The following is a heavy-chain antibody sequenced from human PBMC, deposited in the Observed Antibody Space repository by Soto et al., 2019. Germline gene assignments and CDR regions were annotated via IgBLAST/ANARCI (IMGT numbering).Heavy chain of an antibody. CDR3: ARARVDLQLCVKMGDYYYGMDV. CDR2: ISYDGSNK. J-gene: IGHJ6*02. D-gene: IGHD5-18*01. CDR1: GFTFSSYA. Sequence: QVQLVESGGGVVQPGRSLRLSCAASGFTFSSYAMHWVRQAPGKGLEWVAVISYDGSNKYYADSVKGRFTISRDNSKNTLYLQMNSLRAEDTAVYYCARARVDLQLCVKMGDYYYGMDVWGQGTTVTVSS. V-gene: IGHV3-30-3*01.